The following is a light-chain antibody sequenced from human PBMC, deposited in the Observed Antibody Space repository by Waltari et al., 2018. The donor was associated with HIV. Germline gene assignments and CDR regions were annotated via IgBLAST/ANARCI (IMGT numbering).Light chain of an antibody. CDR1: QSVGSNY. CDR2: DAS. J-gene: IGKJ1*01. V-gene: IGKV3-20*01. CDR3: QQYATSPRT. Sequence: ENVLTQSPGTLSLSPVERATLSCRASQSVGSNYLAWYQQKPGQAPRLLIYDASSRATGIPDRFSGSGSGTDFTLTISRLEPEDFAVYYCQQYATSPRTFGQGTKVEIK.